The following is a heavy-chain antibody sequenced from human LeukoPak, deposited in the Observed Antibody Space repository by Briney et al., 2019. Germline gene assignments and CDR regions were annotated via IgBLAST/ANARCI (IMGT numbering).Heavy chain of an antibody. CDR1: GFTFSSYA. Sequence: PGGSLRLSCAASGFTFSSYAMSWVRQPPGKGLEWVSSIFPSGGEIHYADSVRGRFTISRDNSKSILSLQMNSLIAEDTAIYYCATYRQVLLPFESWGQGTLVTVSS. V-gene: IGHV3-23*01. CDR3: ATYRQVLLPFES. D-gene: IGHD5-18*01. J-gene: IGHJ4*02. CDR2: IFPSGGEI.